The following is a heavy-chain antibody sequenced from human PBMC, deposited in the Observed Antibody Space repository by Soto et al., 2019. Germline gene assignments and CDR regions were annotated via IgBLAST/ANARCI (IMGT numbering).Heavy chain of an antibody. J-gene: IGHJ3*02. CDR2: IYYSGST. Sequence: SETLSLTCTVSGGSISSGDYYWSWIRQPPGKGLEWIGYIYYSGSTYYNPSLKSRVTISVDTSKNQFSLKLSSVTAADTAVYYCASAGVLVATRDAFDIWGQGTMVTVSS. D-gene: IGHD2-8*02. CDR3: ASAGVLVATRDAFDI. V-gene: IGHV4-30-4*01. CDR1: GGSISSGDYY.